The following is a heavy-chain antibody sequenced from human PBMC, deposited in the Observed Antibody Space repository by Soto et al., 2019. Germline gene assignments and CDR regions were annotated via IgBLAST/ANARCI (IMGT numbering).Heavy chain of an antibody. V-gene: IGHV1-2*02. D-gene: IGHD3-3*01. CDR2: INPATGAA. J-gene: IGHJ3*02. CDR3: ARGGGVGVAGSAAFDM. CDR1: GYPVTAYY. Sequence: QLHLVQSGAVVKKPGASVTVSCSASGYPVTAYYMHWVRQAPGRGLEWMGGINPATGAAKYTQTFQGRITMTSDTSTSTGFMELSGLTSEDTAGFYCARGGGVGVAGSAAFDMWGQGTLVTVSS.